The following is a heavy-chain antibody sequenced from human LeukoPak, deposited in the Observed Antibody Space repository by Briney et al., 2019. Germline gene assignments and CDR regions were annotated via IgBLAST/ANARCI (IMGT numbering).Heavy chain of an antibody. CDR2: IYSSGSA. CDR3: ARHRDYYDT. J-gene: IGHJ4*01. V-gene: IGHV4-59*08. Sequence: GSLRLSCAASGFTFSSYSMNWVRQAPGKGLEWIGYIYSSGSANYNPSLKSRVIISGDTSKNQISLNLTSVTAADTALYFCARHRDYYDTWGHGTLVTVSS. CDR1: GFTFSSYS. D-gene: IGHD3-22*01.